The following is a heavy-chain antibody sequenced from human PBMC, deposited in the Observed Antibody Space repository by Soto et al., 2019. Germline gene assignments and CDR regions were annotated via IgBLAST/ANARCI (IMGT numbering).Heavy chain of an antibody. Sequence: GGSLRLSCAASGFTFSSYAMSWVRQAPGKGLEWVSAISGSGGSTYYADSVKGRFTISRDNSKNTLYLQMNSLRAEDTAVYYCAKDAEYSSSPRECNYWGQGTMVTVYS. V-gene: IGHV3-23*01. CDR3: AKDAEYSSSPRECNY. CDR1: GFTFSSYA. J-gene: IGHJ4*02. CDR2: ISGSGGST. D-gene: IGHD6-6*01.